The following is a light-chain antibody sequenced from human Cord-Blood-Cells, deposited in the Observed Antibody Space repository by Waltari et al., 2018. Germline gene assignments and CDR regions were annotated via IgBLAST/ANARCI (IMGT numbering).Light chain of an antibody. Sequence: QSVLTQPPSASGTPGQRVTISCSGTSSNIGRNYVSWYQQLPGTAPKPLIYRNNLRPSGVPDRFSGSKSGTSASLAISGLRSEDEADYYCAAWDDSLSAWVFGGGTKLTVL. V-gene: IGLV1-47*01. CDR3: AAWDDSLSAWV. J-gene: IGLJ3*02. CDR1: SSNIGRNY. CDR2: RNN.